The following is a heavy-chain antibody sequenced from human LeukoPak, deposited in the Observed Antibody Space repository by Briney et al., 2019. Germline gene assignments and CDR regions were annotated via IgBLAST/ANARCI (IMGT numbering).Heavy chain of an antibody. CDR3: ARQESGPYHYMDV. J-gene: IGHJ6*03. CDR2: VYYSVSS. Sequence: SETLSLTCTVSGGSISSYYWTWIRQAPGKGLEWVGYVYYSVSSNYNPSLKSRVSISQDTSKNQVSLKLSSVTAADTAVYYCARQESGPYHYMDVWGKGTTVTVSS. CDR1: GGSISSYY. V-gene: IGHV4-59*08. D-gene: IGHD3-3*01.